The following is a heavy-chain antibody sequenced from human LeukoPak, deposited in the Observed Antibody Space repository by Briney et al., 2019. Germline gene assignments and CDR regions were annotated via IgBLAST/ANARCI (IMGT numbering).Heavy chain of an antibody. D-gene: IGHD3-16*01. CDR3: ARYDYVWGSFDY. V-gene: IGHV3-13*01. CDR1: GFTFSSYD. J-gene: IGHJ4*02. Sequence: GGSLRLSCAASGFTFSSYDMHWVRQATGKGLEWVSAIGTAGDTYYPGSVKGRFTISRENAKNSLYLQMNSLRAGDTAVYYRARYDYVWGSFDYWGQGTLVTVSS. CDR2: IGTAGDT.